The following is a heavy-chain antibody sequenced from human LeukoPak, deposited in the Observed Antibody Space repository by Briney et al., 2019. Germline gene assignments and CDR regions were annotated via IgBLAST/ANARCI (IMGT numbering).Heavy chain of an antibody. CDR1: GYSISSGDN. D-gene: IGHD3-16*01. CDR2: IFNSGST. CDR3: ARNRSEPLGNGGSFGY. Sequence: PSETLSLTCAVSGYSISSGDNWGWIRQPPGKGLEWIGSIFNSGSTYYNPSLKSRVTISADTSKRHFSLKLSSVTAADTAVYYCARNRSEPLGNGGSFGYWGQGTLVTAPS. J-gene: IGHJ4*02. V-gene: IGHV4-38-2*01.